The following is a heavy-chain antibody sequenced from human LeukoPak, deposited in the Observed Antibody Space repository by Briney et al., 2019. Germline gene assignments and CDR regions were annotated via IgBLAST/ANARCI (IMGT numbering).Heavy chain of an antibody. CDR3: ARGPRYCSGGSCSVFLDY. Sequence: ASVKVSCKASGYTFTSYDINWVRQATGQGLEWMGWMNPNSGNTGYAQKFQGRVTMTRNTSISTAYMELSSLRSEDTAVYYCARGPRYCSGGSCSVFLDYWGQGTLVTVSS. CDR1: GYTFTSYD. CDR2: MNPNSGNT. D-gene: IGHD2-15*01. J-gene: IGHJ4*02. V-gene: IGHV1-8*01.